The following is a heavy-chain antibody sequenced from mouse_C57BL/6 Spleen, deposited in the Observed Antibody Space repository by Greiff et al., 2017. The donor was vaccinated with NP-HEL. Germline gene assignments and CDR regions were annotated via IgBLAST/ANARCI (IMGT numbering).Heavy chain of an antibody. D-gene: IGHD2-12*01. Sequence: QVQLQQPGAELVRPGTSVKLSCKASGYTFTSYWLHWVKQRPGQGLEWIGVIDPSDSYTNYNQKFKGKATLTVDTSSSTAYMQRSSLTSEDAAVYYCASLYTSNAMDYWGQGTSVTVSA. CDR1: GYTFTSYW. V-gene: IGHV1-59*01. CDR2: IDPSDSYT. CDR3: ASLYTSNAMDY. J-gene: IGHJ4*01.